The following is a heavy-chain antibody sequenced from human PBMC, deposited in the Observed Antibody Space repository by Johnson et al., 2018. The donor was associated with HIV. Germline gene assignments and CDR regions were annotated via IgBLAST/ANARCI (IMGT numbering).Heavy chain of an antibody. CDR3: ARACRDGYTCDAFDI. J-gene: IGHJ3*02. D-gene: IGHD5-24*01. CDR1: GFTFSSYG. V-gene: IGHV3-NL1*01. CDR2: IFSGGST. Sequence: QVQLVESGGGLVQPGGSLRLSCAASGFTFSSYGMHWVRQAPGKGLEWVSVIFSGGSTYYAGSVHGRFTISRDNSKNTLYLQMNSLRAEDTAVYYCARACRDGYTCDAFDIWGQGTMVTVSS.